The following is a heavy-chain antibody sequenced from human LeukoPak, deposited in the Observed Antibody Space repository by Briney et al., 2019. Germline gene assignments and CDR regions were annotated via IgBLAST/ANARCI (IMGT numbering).Heavy chain of an antibody. CDR3: ARGRKYPNYYDSSGYYPH. V-gene: IGHV4-34*01. J-gene: IGHJ4*02. Sequence: PSETLSLPCAVSGGSFSGYYWSWIRQPPGKGLEWIGAINHSGSTNYNPSLKSRVTISVDTSKNQFSLKLSSVTAADTAVYYCARGRKYPNYYDSSGYYPHWGQGTLVTVSS. CDR1: GGSFSGYY. D-gene: IGHD3-22*01. CDR2: INHSGST.